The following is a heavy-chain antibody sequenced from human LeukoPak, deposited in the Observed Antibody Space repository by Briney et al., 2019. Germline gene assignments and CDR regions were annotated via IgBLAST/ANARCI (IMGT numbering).Heavy chain of an antibody. D-gene: IGHD1-1*01. Sequence: PGGSLRLSCAASGFTFDDYAMHWVRQAPGKGLEWVGRIKSKSDGGTTDYAAPVKGRFTISRDGSKDTLYLQMNSLKTEDTAMYYCTTGKTDDYYFDYWGQGTLVTVSS. V-gene: IGHV3-15*07. CDR2: IKSKSDGGTT. CDR1: GFTFDDYA. CDR3: TTGKTDDYYFDY. J-gene: IGHJ4*02.